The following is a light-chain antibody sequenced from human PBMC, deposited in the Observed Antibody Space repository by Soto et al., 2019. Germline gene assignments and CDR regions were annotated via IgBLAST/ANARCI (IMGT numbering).Light chain of an antibody. Sequence: DIQMTQSPSSLSASVGDRFSITCRASQNIINYLNWYQQKPGKAPNLLIYAASILQSGVPSRFSGSGSGTYFTLTINGLQPEDFATYYCQQSYATPYTFGQETNLEIK. CDR1: QNIINY. J-gene: IGKJ2*01. CDR3: QQSYATPYT. CDR2: AAS. V-gene: IGKV1-39*01.